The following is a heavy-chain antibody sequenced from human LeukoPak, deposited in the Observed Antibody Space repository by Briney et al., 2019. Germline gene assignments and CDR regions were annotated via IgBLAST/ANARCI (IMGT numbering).Heavy chain of an antibody. CDR3: ASTIHCGGDCPFEY. V-gene: IGHV1-18*01. Sequence: ASVKVSCKASGHTFTSYGISWVRQAPGQGLEWMGWISAYNGNTNYAQKLPGRVTMTTDTSTSTAYMELRSLRSDDTAVYYCASTIHCGGDCPFEYWGQGTLVTVSS. D-gene: IGHD2-21*02. CDR2: ISAYNGNT. J-gene: IGHJ4*02. CDR1: GHTFTSYG.